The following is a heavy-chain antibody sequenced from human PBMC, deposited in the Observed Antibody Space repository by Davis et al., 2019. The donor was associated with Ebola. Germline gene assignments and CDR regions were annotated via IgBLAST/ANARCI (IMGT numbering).Heavy chain of an antibody. CDR1: GGSISSGDYY. CDR2: INHSGST. V-gene: IGHV4-61*08. J-gene: IGHJ4*02. D-gene: IGHD2-21*01. Sequence: PSETLFLTCTVSGGSISSGDYYWSWIRQPPGKGLEWIGEINHSGSTNYNPSLKSRVTISVDTSKNQFSLKLSSVTAADTAVYYCARASLVVGRAPLGPPSYWGQGRMVTVSS. CDR3: ARASLVVGRAPLGPPSY.